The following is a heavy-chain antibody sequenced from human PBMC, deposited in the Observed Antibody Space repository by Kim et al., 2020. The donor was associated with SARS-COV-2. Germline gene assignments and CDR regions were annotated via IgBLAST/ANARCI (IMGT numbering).Heavy chain of an antibody. Sequence: ASVKVSCKASGYTFTSYYMHWVRQAPGQGLEWMGIINPSGGSTSYAQKFQGRVTMTRDTSTSTVYMELSSLRSEDTAVYYCARVPLRVDTAMAKTAYYFDYWGQGSLVTVSS. CDR3: ARVPLRVDTAMAKTAYYFDY. J-gene: IGHJ4*02. D-gene: IGHD5-18*01. V-gene: IGHV1-46*01. CDR1: GYTFTSYY. CDR2: INPSGGST.